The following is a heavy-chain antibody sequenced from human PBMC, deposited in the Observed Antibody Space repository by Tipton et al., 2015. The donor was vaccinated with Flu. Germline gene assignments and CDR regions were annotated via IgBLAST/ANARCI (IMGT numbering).Heavy chain of an antibody. J-gene: IGHJ6*02. CDR3: ARARQRDHYYALDV. V-gene: IGHV3-53*01. Sequence: GSLRLSCVVSGITVTSDYMSWVRQPPGQGLDWVSVTYSGGATHFSDSVRGRFSVSRDKSKNIVYLQMNSLRVEDTAIYYCARARQRDHYYALDVWGQGTTVTVSS. CDR1: GITVTSDY. CDR2: TYSGGAT.